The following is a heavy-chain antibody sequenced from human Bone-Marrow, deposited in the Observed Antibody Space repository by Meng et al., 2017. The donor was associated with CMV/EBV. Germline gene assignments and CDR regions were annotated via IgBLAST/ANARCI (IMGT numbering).Heavy chain of an antibody. V-gene: IGHV5-51*01. J-gene: IGHJ3*02. CDR1: GYSFTSYW. CDR3: ARPKTYCSSTSCAPGDDAFDI. Sequence: KVSCKGSGYSFTSYWIGWVRQMPGKGLEWMGIIYPGDSDTRYSPSFQGQVTISADKSISTAYLQWSSLKASDTAMYYCARPKTYCSSTSCAPGDDAFDIWGQGPMVTVSS. D-gene: IGHD2-2*01. CDR2: IYPGDSDT.